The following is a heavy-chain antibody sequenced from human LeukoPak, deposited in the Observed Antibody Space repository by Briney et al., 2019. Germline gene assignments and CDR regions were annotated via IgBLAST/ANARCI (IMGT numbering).Heavy chain of an antibody. D-gene: IGHD3-3*01. CDR2: INSDGSST. CDR1: GFTFSSYA. J-gene: IGHJ4*02. CDR3: ARGSYDFWSGYYNCFDY. V-gene: IGHV3-74*01. Sequence: GGSLRLSCAASGFTFSSYAMSWVRQAPGKGLVWVSRINSDGSSTSYADSVKGRFTISRDNAKNTLYLQMNSLRAEDTAVYYCARGSYDFWSGYYNCFDYWGQGTLVTVSS.